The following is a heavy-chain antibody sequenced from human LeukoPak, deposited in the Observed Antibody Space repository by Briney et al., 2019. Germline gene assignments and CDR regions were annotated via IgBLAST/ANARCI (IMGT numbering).Heavy chain of an antibody. CDR2: IYYSGST. D-gene: IGHD3-10*01. J-gene: IGHJ4*02. Sequence: SETLSLTCTVSGGSVSSGSYYWSWIRQPPGKGLEWIGYIYYSGSTNYNPSLKSRVTISVDTSKNQFSLKLSSVTAADTAVYYCARDPYGSGIDYWGQGTLVTVSS. CDR1: GGSVSSGSYY. CDR3: ARDPYGSGIDY. V-gene: IGHV4-61*01.